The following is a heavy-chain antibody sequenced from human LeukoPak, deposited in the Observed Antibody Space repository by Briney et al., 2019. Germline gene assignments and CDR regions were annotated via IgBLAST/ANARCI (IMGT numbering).Heavy chain of an antibody. V-gene: IGHV5-51*01. CDR2: IYPGDSDT. Sequence: GESLKISCKGSGYSFTSYWIGWVRQMPGKGLEWMGIIYPGDSDTRYSPSFQGQVTISADKSISTAYLQWSSLRASDTAMYYCARRGPCSGGSCYFDYWGQGTLVTVSS. D-gene: IGHD2-15*01. J-gene: IGHJ4*02. CDR3: ARRGPCSGGSCYFDY. CDR1: GYSFTSYW.